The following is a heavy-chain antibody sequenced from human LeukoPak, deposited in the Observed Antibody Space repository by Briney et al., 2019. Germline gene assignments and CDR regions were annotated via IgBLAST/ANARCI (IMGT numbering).Heavy chain of an antibody. CDR3: ARAPLWPYYYYGMDV. J-gene: IGHJ6*02. D-gene: IGHD3-16*01. CDR1: GGSISRYY. Sequence: SETLSLTCTVSGGSISRYYWSWIRQPPGKGLEWIGYIYYSGSTNYNPSLKSRVTISVDTSKNQFSLKLSSVTAADTAVYYCARAPLWPYYYYGMDVWGQGTTVTVSS. CDR2: IYYSGST. V-gene: IGHV4-59*12.